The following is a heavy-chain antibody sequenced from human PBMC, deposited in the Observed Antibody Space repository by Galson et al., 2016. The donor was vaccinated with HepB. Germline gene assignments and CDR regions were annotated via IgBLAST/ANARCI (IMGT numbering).Heavy chain of an antibody. D-gene: IGHD3-9*01. Sequence: SLRLSCAASGFTFSSYGMNWVHQAPGKGLEWVAVISYDGSKKYYADSAKGRFTISRDNSKNTLYLQMNSLRAEDTAVYYCAKNDILTGYSAFDYWGQGTLVTVSS. CDR2: ISYDGSKK. V-gene: IGHV3-30*18. J-gene: IGHJ4*02. CDR1: GFTFSSYG. CDR3: AKNDILTGYSAFDY.